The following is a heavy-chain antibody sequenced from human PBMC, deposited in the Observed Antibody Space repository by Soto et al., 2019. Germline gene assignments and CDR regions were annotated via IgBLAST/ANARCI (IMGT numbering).Heavy chain of an antibody. Sequence: PSETLSLTCTVSGGSISPYYWSWIRQPPGQGLEWIGDIYYSGSTNYNPSPKSRVTISVDNSKHHFSLRLSSVTAADPAVYYCARQATQGFYYSMDVWGKGTPVTVS. CDR3: ARQATQGFYYSMDV. CDR1: GGSISPYY. V-gene: IGHV4-59*08. CDR2: IYYSGST. J-gene: IGHJ6*03.